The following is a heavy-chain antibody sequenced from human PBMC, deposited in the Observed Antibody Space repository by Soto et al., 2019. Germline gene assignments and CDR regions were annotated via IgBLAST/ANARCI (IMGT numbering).Heavy chain of an antibody. CDR3: AKSGSGWYPYYYGMDV. D-gene: IGHD6-19*01. J-gene: IGHJ6*02. CDR1: GFTFSSYG. Sequence: QVPLVESGGGVVQPGRSLRLSCAASGFTFSSYGMHWVRQAPGKGLEWVAVISYDGSNKYYADSVKGRFTISRDNSKNTLYLQMNSLRAEDTAVYYCAKSGSGWYPYYYGMDVWGQGTTVTVSS. V-gene: IGHV3-30*18. CDR2: ISYDGSNK.